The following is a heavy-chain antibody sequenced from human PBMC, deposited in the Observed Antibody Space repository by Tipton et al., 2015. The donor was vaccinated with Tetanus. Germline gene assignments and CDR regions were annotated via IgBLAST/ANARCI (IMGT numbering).Heavy chain of an antibody. CDR1: GFTFSDYY. V-gene: IGHV3-23*01. Sequence: SLRLSCAASGFTFSDYYLSWVRQAPGKGLEWVSGISGSDGNIYYADSVKGRFTISRDNSKNTLFLQMNSLRAEDTAVYYCAKRTITFDYWGQGTLVTVSS. J-gene: IGHJ4*02. D-gene: IGHD5-24*01. CDR2: ISGSDGNI. CDR3: AKRTITFDY.